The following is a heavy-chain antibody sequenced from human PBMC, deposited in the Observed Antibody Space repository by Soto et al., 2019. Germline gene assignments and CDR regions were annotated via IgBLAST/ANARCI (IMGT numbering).Heavy chain of an antibody. Sequence: ASVKVSCKASGGTFSSYTISWVRQAPGQGLEWMGWISAYNGNTNYAQKLQGRVTMTTDTSTSTAYMELRSLRSDDTAVYYCARGIAARPNVEGYFDYWGQGTLVTVSS. CDR2: ISAYNGNT. D-gene: IGHD6-6*01. J-gene: IGHJ4*02. CDR3: ARGIAARPNVEGYFDY. V-gene: IGHV1-18*01. CDR1: GGTFSSYT.